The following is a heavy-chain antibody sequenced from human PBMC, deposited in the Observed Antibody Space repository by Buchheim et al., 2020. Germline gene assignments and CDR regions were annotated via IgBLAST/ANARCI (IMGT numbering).Heavy chain of an antibody. CDR3: ARDRWRGYCSSTSCYTVSEYFQH. CDR1: GFTFSSYS. V-gene: IGHV3-48*02. J-gene: IGHJ1*01. D-gene: IGHD2-2*02. Sequence: EVQLVESGGGLVQPGGSLRLSCAASGFTFSSYSMNWVRQAPGKGLEWVSYISSSSSTIYYADSVKGRFTIPRDHAKNSLYLQMNSLRDEDTAVYYCARDRWRGYCSSTSCYTVSEYFQHWGQGTL. CDR2: ISSSSSTI.